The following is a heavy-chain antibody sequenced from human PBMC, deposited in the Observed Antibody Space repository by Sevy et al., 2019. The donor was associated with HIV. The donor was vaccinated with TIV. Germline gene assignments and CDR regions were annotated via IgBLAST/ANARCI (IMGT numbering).Heavy chain of an antibody. Sequence: GESLKISCAASGFTFNRYSMHWVRQAPGKGLEWVATISFDATNKHYPDSVKGRFTISRDNFQNSLFLQMDSLRPEDTAVYYCALERLSSDVAEYFQHWGQGTLVTVSS. D-gene: IGHD1-1*01. V-gene: IGHV3-30-3*01. CDR2: ISFDATNK. J-gene: IGHJ1*01. CDR3: ALERLSSDVAEYFQH. CDR1: GFTFNRYS.